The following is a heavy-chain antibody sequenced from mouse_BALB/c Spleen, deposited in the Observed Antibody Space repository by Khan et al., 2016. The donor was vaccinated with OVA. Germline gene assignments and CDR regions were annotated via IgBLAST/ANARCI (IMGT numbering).Heavy chain of an antibody. CDR1: GYTFTDYA. J-gene: IGHJ2*01. D-gene: IGHD2-3*01. Sequence: QFQLVQSGPELVRPGVSVKISCKGSGYTFTDYAMYWVKQSHAKSLEWIGLISTYSGSTNYNQQFKGKVTMTVDKSSSAAYLELARLTSEASAIFYCARPAYDCYCDNWGQGTTLICSS. V-gene: IGHV1S137*01. CDR3: ARPAYDCYCDN. CDR2: ISTYSGST.